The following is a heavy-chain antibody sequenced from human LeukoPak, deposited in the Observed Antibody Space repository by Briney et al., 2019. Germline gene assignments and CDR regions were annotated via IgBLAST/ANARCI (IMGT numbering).Heavy chain of an antibody. CDR1: GFTFSDYY. Sequence: GGSLRLSCAASGFTFSDYYMSWIRQAPGKGLEWVSYISSSGSTTFYADSVKGRFTISRDNSMDTLFLQMNSLRAEDTAVYYCSKGMEWVVVPAALDVWGQGTTVTVSS. V-gene: IGHV3-11*01. CDR3: SKGMEWVVVPAALDV. D-gene: IGHD2-2*01. J-gene: IGHJ6*02. CDR2: ISSSGSTT.